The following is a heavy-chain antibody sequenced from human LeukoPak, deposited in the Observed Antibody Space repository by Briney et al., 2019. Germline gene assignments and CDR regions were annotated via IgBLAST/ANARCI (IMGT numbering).Heavy chain of an antibody. D-gene: IGHD6-19*01. CDR1: GYSFTSYW. J-gene: IGHJ4*02. CDR2: IYPGDSDT. CDR3: ARPRVSGWYEATEFDY. V-gene: IGHV5-51*01. Sequence: GESLKISCKGSGYSFTSYWIGWVRQMPGKGLGWMGIIYPGDSDTRYSPSFQGQVTISADKSISTAYLQWSSLKASDTAMYYCARPRVSGWYEATEFDYWGQGTLVTVSS.